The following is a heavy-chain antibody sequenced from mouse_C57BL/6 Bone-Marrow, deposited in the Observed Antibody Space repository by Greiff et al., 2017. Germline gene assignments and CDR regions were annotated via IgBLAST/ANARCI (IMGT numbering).Heavy chain of an antibody. CDR3: ASSNQNPRYGLYAMDY. J-gene: IGHJ4*01. CDR2: IDPNSGGT. Sequence: QVQLQQPGAELVKPGASVKLSCKASGYTFTSYWMHWVKQRPGRGLEWIGRIDPNSGGTKYNEKFKSKATLTVDKPSSTAYMQLSSLTSEDSAVYYGASSNQNPRYGLYAMDYWGQGTSVTVSS. CDR1: GYTFTSYW. D-gene: IGHD1-1*02. V-gene: IGHV1-72*01.